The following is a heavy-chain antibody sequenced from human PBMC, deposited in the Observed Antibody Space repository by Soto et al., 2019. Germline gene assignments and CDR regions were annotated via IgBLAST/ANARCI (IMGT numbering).Heavy chain of an antibody. CDR1: GFTFSSYS. J-gene: IGHJ4*02. CDR2: ISSSSSTI. V-gene: IGHV3-48*01. CDR3: ARAPYFVLHLDY. D-gene: IGHD3-9*01. Sequence: GGSLRLSCAASGFTFSSYSMNWVRQAPGKGLEWVSYISSSSSTIYYAASVKGLFTTSRDNANNSLYLQMNSLRAEDTAFYYCARAPYFVLHLDYWGQGTLVTVSS.